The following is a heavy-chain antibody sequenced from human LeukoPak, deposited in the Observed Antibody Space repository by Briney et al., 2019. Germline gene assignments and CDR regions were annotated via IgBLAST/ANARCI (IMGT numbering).Heavy chain of an antibody. CDR1: GFPFSSYG. V-gene: IGHV3-48*03. J-gene: IGHJ4*02. Sequence: GGSLRLSCAASGFPFSSYGMNWVRQAPGKGLEWVSYISGSTNIINYADSVKGRFTISRDNAKNSLFLQMNSLRAEDTAVYYCARRSNSSGGLDFWGQGTLVTVSS. CDR2: ISGSTNII. CDR3: ARRSNSSGGLDF. D-gene: IGHD6-6*01.